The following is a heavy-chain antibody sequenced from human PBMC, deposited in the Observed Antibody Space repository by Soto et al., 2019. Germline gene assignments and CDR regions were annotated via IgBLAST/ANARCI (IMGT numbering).Heavy chain of an antibody. CDR1: GYTFTSYG. CDR3: GGALMGTRVY. J-gene: IGHJ4*02. Sequence: ASVKVSCKASGYTFTSYGISWVRQAPGQGLEWVGWISAHNGKTNYVQKLQGRVTMTTDTSTSTAYMELRSLRSDDTAVYYCGGALMGTRVYWGQGTLVTVSS. CDR2: ISAHNGKT. V-gene: IGHV1-18*01. D-gene: IGHD1-1*01.